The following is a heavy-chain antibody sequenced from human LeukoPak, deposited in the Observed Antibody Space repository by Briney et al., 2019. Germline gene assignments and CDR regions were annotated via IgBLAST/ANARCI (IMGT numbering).Heavy chain of an antibody. CDR1: AFIFSGHW. V-gene: IGHV3-23*01. CDR2: ISRSGGST. J-gene: IGHJ4*02. CDR3: ARDSRSFIVMITEPRKNLVDY. Sequence: GGSLRLSCEGSAFIFSGHWMNWVRQTPGKGLEWVSGISRSGGSTYYADSVKGRFTISRDNSKNTLYLQMNSLRVEDTAVYYCARDSRSFIVMITEPRKNLVDYWGQGTLVTASS. D-gene: IGHD3-16*01.